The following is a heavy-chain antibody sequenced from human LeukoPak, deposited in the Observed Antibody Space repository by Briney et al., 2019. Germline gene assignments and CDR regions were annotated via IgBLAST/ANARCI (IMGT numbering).Heavy chain of an antibody. CDR1: GGSFSGYY. D-gene: IGHD2-2*01. J-gene: IGHJ6*03. Sequence: SETLSLTCAVYGGSFSGYYWSWIRQPPGKGLEWIGEINHSGSTNYNPSLKSRVTISVDTSKNQFSLKLSSVTAADTAVYYCARGRIVVVPAAHYYYCMDVWGKGTTVTVSS. V-gene: IGHV4-34*01. CDR2: INHSGST. CDR3: ARGRIVVVPAAHYYYCMDV.